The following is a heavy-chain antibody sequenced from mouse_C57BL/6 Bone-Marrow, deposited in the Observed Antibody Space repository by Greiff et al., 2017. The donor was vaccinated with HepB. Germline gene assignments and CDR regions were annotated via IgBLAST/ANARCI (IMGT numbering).Heavy chain of an antibody. CDR2: IYPGDGDT. CDR3: ARTVVATKDFDY. CDR1: GYAFSSSW. V-gene: IGHV1-82*01. J-gene: IGHJ2*01. Sequence: VQLQQSGPELVKPGASVKISCKASGYAFSSSWMNWVKQRPGKGLEWIGRIYPGDGDTNYNGNFKGKATLTADKSSSTAYMQLSSLTSEDSAVYFCARTVVATKDFDYWGQGTTLTVSS. D-gene: IGHD1-1*01.